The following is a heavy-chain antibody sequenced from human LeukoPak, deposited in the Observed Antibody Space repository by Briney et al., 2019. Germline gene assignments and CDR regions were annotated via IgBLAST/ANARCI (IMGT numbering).Heavy chain of an antibody. CDR3: ARVSYSSSSGYYCYMDV. Sequence: ETLSLTCTVSGGSISTYYWSWIRQPAGKGLEWIGRIYTSGSTNYNPSLKSRVTMSVDTSKNQFSLKLSSVIAADTAVYYCARVSYSSSSGYYCYMDVWGKGTTVTVSS. CDR2: IYTSGST. J-gene: IGHJ6*03. V-gene: IGHV4-4*07. D-gene: IGHD6-6*01. CDR1: GGSISTYY.